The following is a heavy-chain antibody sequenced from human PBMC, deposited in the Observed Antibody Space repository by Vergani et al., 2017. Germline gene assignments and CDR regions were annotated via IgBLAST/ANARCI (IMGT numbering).Heavy chain of an antibody. Sequence: VQLVESGGGLVQPGGSLRLSCAASGFTFSSYAMHWVRQAPGKGLEWVAVISYDGSNKYYADSVKGRFTISRDNSKNTLYLQMNSLRAEDTAVYYCATPVVVVPAAITDYWGQGTLVTVSS. CDR3: ATPVVVVPAAITDY. D-gene: IGHD2-2*01. J-gene: IGHJ4*02. V-gene: IGHV3-30-3*01. CDR1: GFTFSSYA. CDR2: ISYDGSNK.